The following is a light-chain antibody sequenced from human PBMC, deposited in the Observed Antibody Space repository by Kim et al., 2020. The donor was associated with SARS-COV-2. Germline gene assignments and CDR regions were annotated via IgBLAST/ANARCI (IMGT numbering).Light chain of an antibody. CDR2: GKN. CDR3: NSRDSSGNHLRV. CDR1: SLRSYY. V-gene: IGLV3-19*01. J-gene: IGLJ3*02. Sequence: GQQVRITCQGDSLRSYYASWYQQKPGQAPVLVIYGKNNRPSGIPDRFSGSSSGNTASLTITGAQAEDEADYYCNSRDSSGNHLRVFGGGTQLTVL.